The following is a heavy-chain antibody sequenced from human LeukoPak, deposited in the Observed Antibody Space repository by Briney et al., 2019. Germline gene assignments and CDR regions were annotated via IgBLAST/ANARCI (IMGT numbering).Heavy chain of an antibody. CDR1: GFTFSSYW. CDR2: IKQDGSEK. Sequence: GGSLRLSCAASGFTFSSYWMSWVRQAPGKGLEWVANIKQDGSEKYYVDSVKGRFTISRDNAKNSLYLQMNSLRAEDTAVYYCXXNXXXXIFGVVIEKAYGMDVWGQGTTVTVSS. D-gene: IGHD3-3*01. V-gene: IGHV3-7*01. CDR3: XXNXXXXIFGVVIEKAYGMDV. J-gene: IGHJ6*02.